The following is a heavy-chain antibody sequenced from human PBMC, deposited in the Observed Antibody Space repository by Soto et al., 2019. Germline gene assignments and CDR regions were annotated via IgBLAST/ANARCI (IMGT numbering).Heavy chain of an antibody. J-gene: IGHJ4*02. CDR3: ARDRGYGGNYVFDF. D-gene: IGHD4-4*01. CDR1: GFTLSTYG. CDR2: ISYHGNIY. Sequence: EGSLRLSCSTSGFTLSTYGMHWVRQAPGKGLELVATISYHGNIYYYKDSIKGRFAVSRDNSKNTVFLQMNTLRAEDTDTYYCARDRGYGGNYVFDFWGLGTLVTVSS. V-gene: IGHV3-33*01.